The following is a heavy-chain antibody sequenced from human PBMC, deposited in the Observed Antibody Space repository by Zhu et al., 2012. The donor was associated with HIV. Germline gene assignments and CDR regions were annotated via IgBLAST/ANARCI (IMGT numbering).Heavy chain of an antibody. Sequence: QVQLQESGPGLVKPSETLSLTCTVSGGSISGSTYYWGWIRQPPGKGLEWIGGIYYSGTTYYNPSLKSRVTISVDTSKNQFSLKLDPVTAADTAAYYCVREYTILITGRRVNWFDPWGQGTPSPSP. CDR3: VREYTILITGRRVNWFDP. D-gene: IGHD3-3*01. V-gene: IGHV4-39*07. J-gene: IGHJ5*02. CDR1: GGSISGSTYY. CDR2: IYYSGTT.